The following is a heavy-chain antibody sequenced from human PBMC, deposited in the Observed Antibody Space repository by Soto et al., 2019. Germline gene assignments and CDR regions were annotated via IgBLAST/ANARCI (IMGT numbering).Heavy chain of an antibody. CDR3: ARLVRGDTKNPPQTYYGMDV. V-gene: IGHV2-70*04. CDR1: XXXXXXXXXX. J-gene: IGHJ6*02. D-gene: IGHD3-10*01. CDR2: IDWDDDK. Sequence: SGPKLXXXTQTXTLXXTFSXXXXXXXXXXGXXXXXXPGKAXVWLARIDWDDDKFYRTSLKTRLTISKDTSKNQVVLTMTNMDPVDTATYYCARLVRGDTKNPPQTYYGMDVWGQGTTVTSP.